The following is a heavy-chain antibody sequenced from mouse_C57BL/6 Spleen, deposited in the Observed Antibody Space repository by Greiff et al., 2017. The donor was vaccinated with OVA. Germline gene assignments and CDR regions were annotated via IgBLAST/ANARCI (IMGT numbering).Heavy chain of an antibody. CDR2: INPGSGGT. J-gene: IGHJ3*01. V-gene: IGHV1-54*01. CDR1: GYAFTNYL. CDR3: ARRSSGYLFAY. Sequence: QVQLQQSGAELVRPGTSVKVSCKASGYAFTNYLIEWVKQRPGQGLEWIGVINPGSGGTNYNEKFKGKTTLTADKSSSTAYMQLSSLTSEDSAVYFCARRSSGYLFAYWGQGTLVTVSA. D-gene: IGHD3-2*02.